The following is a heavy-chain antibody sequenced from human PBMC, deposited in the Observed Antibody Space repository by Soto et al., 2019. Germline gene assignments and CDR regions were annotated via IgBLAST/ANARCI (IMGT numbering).Heavy chain of an antibody. CDR2: ISGYNGNT. J-gene: IGHJ4*02. CDR3: AKGYNYGYGDY. D-gene: IGHD5-18*01. Sequence: QVQLVQSGAEVKKPGASVKVSCRASGYTFTTYGISWVRQAPGQGLEWMGWISGYNGNTNYAQKFQGRVTMTTDTSTSTAYMELRSLRSADAAVYFCAKGYNYGYGDYWGLGTLVTVSS. CDR1: GYTFTTYG. V-gene: IGHV1-18*01.